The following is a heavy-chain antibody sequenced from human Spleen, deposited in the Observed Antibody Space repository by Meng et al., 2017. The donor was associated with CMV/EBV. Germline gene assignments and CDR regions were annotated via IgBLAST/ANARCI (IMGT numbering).Heavy chain of an antibody. Sequence: ASVKVSCKTSGHAFSYYMHWVRQAPGQGLQWMGWINPGSGGTFSAEKFRGRVTMTRDTSIDTIYMELKNLTSDDTAVYYCARDHSRLRHNWFDPWGQGTLVTVSS. CDR2: INPGSGGT. CDR3: ARDHSRLRHNWFDP. V-gene: IGHV1-2*02. J-gene: IGHJ5*02. CDR1: GHAFSYY. D-gene: IGHD1-26*01.